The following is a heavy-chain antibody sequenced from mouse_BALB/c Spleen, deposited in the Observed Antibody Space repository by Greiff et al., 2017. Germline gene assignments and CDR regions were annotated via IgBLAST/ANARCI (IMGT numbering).Heavy chain of an antibody. CDR3: ARDSSGWDY. CDR2: ISYSGST. D-gene: IGHD3-2*01. V-gene: IGHV3-2*02. J-gene: IGHJ2*01. Sequence: EVKLQESGPGLVKPSQSLSLTCTVTGYSITSDYAWNWIRQFPGNKLEWMGYISYSGSTSYNPSLKSRISITRDTSKNQFFLQLNSVTTEDTATYYCARDSSGWDYWGQGTTLTVSS. CDR1: GYSITSDYA.